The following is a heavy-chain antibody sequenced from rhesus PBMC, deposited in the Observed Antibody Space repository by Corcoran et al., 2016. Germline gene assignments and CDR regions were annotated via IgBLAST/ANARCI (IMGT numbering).Heavy chain of an antibody. D-gene: IGHD3-3*01. J-gene: IGHJ5-1*01. CDR3: ARRGPDLDLDV. V-gene: IGHV4S11*01. Sequence: QVQLQESGPGLVKPSATLSLTCAVSGCSIRRNSWCLIRQAPGKGREWIGRIDSSGSNYYNPSLKSRVTLSVDTSKNQFSLRLSSVTAADTAVYYCARRGPDLDLDVWGPGVLVTVSS. CDR1: GCSIRRNS. CDR2: IDSSGSN.